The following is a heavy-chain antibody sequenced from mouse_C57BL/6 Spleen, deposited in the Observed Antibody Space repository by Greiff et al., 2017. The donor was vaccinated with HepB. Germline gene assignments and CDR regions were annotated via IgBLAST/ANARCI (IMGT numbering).Heavy chain of an antibody. J-gene: IGHJ3*01. CDR1: GYTFTSYT. V-gene: IGHV1-4*01. CDR3: ARTSIYDGYYAPAWFAY. Sequence: VQLQQSGAELARPGASVKMSCKASGYTFTSYTMHWVKQRPGQGLEWIGYINPSRGYTKYNQKFKDKATLTADKSSSTAYMQLSSLTSEDSAVYYCARTSIYDGYYAPAWFAYWGQGTLVTVSA. D-gene: IGHD2-3*01. CDR2: INPSRGYT.